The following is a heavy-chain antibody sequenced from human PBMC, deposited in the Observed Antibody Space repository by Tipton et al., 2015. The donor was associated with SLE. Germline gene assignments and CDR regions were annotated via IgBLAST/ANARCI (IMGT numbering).Heavy chain of an antibody. D-gene: IGHD3-3*01. Sequence: SLRLSCAASGFTFSSYSMNWVRQAPGKGLEWVAVISYDGSNKYYADSVKGRFTISRDNSKNTLYLQMNSLRAEDTAVYYCANDITIFGVAFDAFDIWGQGTMVTVSS. CDR1: GFTFSSYS. CDR2: ISYDGSNK. CDR3: ANDITIFGVAFDAFDI. V-gene: IGHV3-30*18. J-gene: IGHJ3*02.